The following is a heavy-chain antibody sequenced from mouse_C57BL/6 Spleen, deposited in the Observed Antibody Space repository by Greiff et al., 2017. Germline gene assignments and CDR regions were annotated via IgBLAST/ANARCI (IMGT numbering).Heavy chain of an antibody. V-gene: IGHV1-50*01. Sequence: VQLQQPGAELVKPGASVKLSCKASGYTFTSYWMQWVKQRPGQGLEWIGEIDPSDSYTNYNQKFKGKATLTVDTSSSTAYMQLSSLTSEDSAVDYCGRRDWADYWGQGTTLTVSS. J-gene: IGHJ2*01. CDR2: IDPSDSYT. CDR1: GYTFTSYW. CDR3: GRRDWADY. D-gene: IGHD4-1*01.